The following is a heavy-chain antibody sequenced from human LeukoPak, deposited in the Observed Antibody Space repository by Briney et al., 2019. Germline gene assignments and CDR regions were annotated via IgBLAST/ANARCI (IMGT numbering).Heavy chain of an antibody. CDR2: IQPADSQT. J-gene: IGHJ3*02. V-gene: IGHV5-51*01. CDR1: GYRFTTYW. Sequence: GESLKMSCMGSGYRFTTYWIDWVRQVPGKGLEWMGLIQPADSQTRYNPSFQGQVTLSDDKSINTAYLQWSSLRPSDTAIYYCARRLRTGGFDIWGQGTDVTVSS. CDR3: ARRLRTGGFDI. D-gene: IGHD1-1*01.